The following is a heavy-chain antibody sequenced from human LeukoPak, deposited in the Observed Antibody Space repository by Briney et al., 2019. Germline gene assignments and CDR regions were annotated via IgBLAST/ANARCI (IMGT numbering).Heavy chain of an antibody. D-gene: IGHD5-18*01. J-gene: IGHJ4*02. CDR3: ARARYSYGYWAYFDY. CDR2: INQDGSEK. Sequence: PGGSLRLSCAASGFTFSSYWMSWVRQASGKGLEWVANINQDGSEKYYVDSVKGRFTISRDNAKNSLYLQMNSLRAEDTAVYYCARARYSYGYWAYFDYWGQGTLVTVSS. CDR1: GFTFSSYW. V-gene: IGHV3-7*01.